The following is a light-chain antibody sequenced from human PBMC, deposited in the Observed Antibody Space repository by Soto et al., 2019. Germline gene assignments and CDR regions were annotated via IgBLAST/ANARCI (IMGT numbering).Light chain of an antibody. CDR3: QQYGSLPRT. J-gene: IGKJ1*01. CDR1: QTVSRNY. Sequence: EIVLTQSAGTLSLSQGERATLSCRASQTVSRNYLAWYQQKPGQAPRLLIYGASSRATGIPDRFSGSGSGTDFTLTISRLEPEDFAVYYCQQYGSLPRTFGQGTKVDI. CDR2: GAS. V-gene: IGKV3-20*01.